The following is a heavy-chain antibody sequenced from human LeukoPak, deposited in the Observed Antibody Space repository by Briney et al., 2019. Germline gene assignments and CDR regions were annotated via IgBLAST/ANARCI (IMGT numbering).Heavy chain of an antibody. CDR3: ARVVPRGDYYGMDV. CDR2: ISGSGGTT. V-gene: IGHV3-23*01. J-gene: IGHJ6*02. CDR1: GFTFSSYA. Sequence: PGGSLRLSCAASGFTFSSYAMSWVRQAPGKGLEWVPGISGSGGTTYYADSVKGRFTISRDNAKNTLYLQMYSLRAQDTAVYYCARVVPRGDYYGMDVWGQGTTVTVSS.